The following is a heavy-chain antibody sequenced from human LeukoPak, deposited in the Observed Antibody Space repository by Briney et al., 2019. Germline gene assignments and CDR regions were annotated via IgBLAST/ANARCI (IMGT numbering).Heavy chain of an antibody. Sequence: GASVKVSCKASGYTFTGYYLHWVRQAPGQGLEWMGWINPNSGGTNYAQKFQGRVTMTRDTSIRTAYMELSNLRSDDTAVYYCARERGNYDILTAYYEGNWFDPWGQGTLVTVSS. J-gene: IGHJ5*02. D-gene: IGHD3-9*01. CDR1: GYTFTGYY. V-gene: IGHV1-2*02. CDR3: ARERGNYDILTAYYEGNWFDP. CDR2: INPNSGGT.